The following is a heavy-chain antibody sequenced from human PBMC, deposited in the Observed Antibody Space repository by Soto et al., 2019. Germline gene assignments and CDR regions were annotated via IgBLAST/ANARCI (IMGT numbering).Heavy chain of an antibody. CDR3: AKDWGRYCSGGTCHLFDH. Sequence: PGGSLRLSCAASGFTVSSNYMSWVRQAPGKGLEWVSVIYSGGSTYYADSVKGRFTISRDNSKGTVYLQMSSLRAEDTALYYCAKDWGRYCSGGTCHLFDHWGQGTQVTVSS. CDR2: IYSGGST. CDR1: GFTVSSNY. V-gene: IGHV3-66*01. J-gene: IGHJ4*02. D-gene: IGHD2-15*01.